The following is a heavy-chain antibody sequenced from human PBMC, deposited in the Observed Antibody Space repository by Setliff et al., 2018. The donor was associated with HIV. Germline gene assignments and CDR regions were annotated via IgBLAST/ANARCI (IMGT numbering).Heavy chain of an antibody. D-gene: IGHD2-2*01. J-gene: IGHJ5*02. V-gene: IGHV4-39*01. CDR3: ARRKGYCSGPSCLEFSWFDP. CDR1: GVSFSGDY. Sequence: SETLSLTCAVSGVSFSGDYWSWVRQPPGKGLEWIGSIYYSGSAYYSPSLKSRVTISVDTSKNQFSLKLSSVTAADTAVYYCARRKGYCSGPSCLEFSWFDPWGQGTLVTVSS. CDR2: IYYSGSA.